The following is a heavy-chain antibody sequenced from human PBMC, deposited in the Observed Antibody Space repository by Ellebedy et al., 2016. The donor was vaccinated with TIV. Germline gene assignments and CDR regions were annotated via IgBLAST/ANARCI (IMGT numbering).Heavy chain of an antibody. CDR2: IYSSGGT. D-gene: IGHD3-10*01. V-gene: IGHV3-53*01. Sequence: GESLKISCAASGFTVSNTYMGWVRQAPGRGLEWVSTIYSSGGTYYAGSVKGRFTISRDNSKNTLYLQMNSLRAEDTAIYYCATDLHPFTRGWGYWGQGTLVTVSS. CDR3: ATDLHPFTRGWGY. CDR1: GFTVSNTY. J-gene: IGHJ4*02.